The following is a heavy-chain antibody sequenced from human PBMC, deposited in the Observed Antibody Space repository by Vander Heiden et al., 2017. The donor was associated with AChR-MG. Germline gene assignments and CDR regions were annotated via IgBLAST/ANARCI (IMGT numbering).Heavy chain of an antibody. D-gene: IGHD4-17*01. J-gene: IGHJ3*02. CDR1: GGSIRRGAYY. CDR2: ISYSGNT. V-gene: IGHV4-39*02. Sequence: QLQLQESGPGLVKPSETLSLTCTVPGGSIRRGAYYWGWIRQSPGKGLEWFGSISYSGNTYYNPSLESPVTISVDRSKNHLSLNLTSVTAADTAVYYCARGYGEDAVDSWGQGTMVTVSS. CDR3: ARGYGEDAVDS.